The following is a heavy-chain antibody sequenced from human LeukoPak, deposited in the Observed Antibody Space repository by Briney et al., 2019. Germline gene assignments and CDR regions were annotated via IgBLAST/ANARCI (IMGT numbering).Heavy chain of an antibody. CDR1: GGTFSSYA. Sequence: RASVKVSCKASGGTFSSYAISWVRQAPGQGLEWMGGFDPEDGETIYAQKFQGRVTMTEDTSTDTAYMELSSLRSEDTAVYYCARAEDYGDYADAFDIWGQGTMVTVSS. CDR3: ARAEDYGDYADAFDI. CDR2: FDPEDGET. J-gene: IGHJ3*02. D-gene: IGHD4-17*01. V-gene: IGHV1-24*01.